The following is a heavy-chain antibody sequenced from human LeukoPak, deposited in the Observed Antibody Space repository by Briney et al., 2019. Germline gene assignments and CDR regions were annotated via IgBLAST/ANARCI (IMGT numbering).Heavy chain of an antibody. D-gene: IGHD1-26*01. J-gene: IGHJ4*02. Sequence: ASVKVSCKASGYTFTSYGISWVRQAPGQGLEWMGWISTYNGNTNYAQKLQGRVTMTTDTSTSTAYMELRSLRSDDTAVYYCARDPSIVGATNFDYWGQGTLVTVSS. CDR1: GYTFTSYG. CDR2: ISTYNGNT. V-gene: IGHV1-18*01. CDR3: ARDPSIVGATNFDY.